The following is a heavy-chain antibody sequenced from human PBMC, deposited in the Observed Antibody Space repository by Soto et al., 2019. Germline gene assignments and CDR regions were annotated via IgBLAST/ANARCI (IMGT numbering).Heavy chain of an antibody. CDR2: ISSSGSSI. V-gene: IGHV3-11*01. CDR1: GFTCSDYY. D-gene: IGHD3-3*01. J-gene: IGHJ4*02. Sequence: QVQLVESGGGLAKPGGSLRLSCAAYGFTCSDYYMSWIRQARGKGLEWVSYISSSGSSIYDADSVKGRFTISRDNAKNSLYLQMHSLRADDTAVYYCARVERGITIFGVVIPPFAYWSQGTLFTVSS. CDR3: ARVERGITIFGVVIPPFAY.